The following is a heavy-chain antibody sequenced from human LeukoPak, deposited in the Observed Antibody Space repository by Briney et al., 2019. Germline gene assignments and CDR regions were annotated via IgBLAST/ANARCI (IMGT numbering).Heavy chain of an antibody. CDR2: ISSSSSTI. J-gene: IGHJ4*02. Sequence: PGGSLRLSCAASGFTFSSYSMNWVRQAPGKGLEWVSYISSSSSTIYYADSVKGRFTISRDNAKNSLYLQMNSLRAEDTAVYYCAREWAYTTTPFDYWGQGTLVTVSS. V-gene: IGHV3-48*01. CDR1: GFTFSSYS. D-gene: IGHD1-14*01. CDR3: AREWAYTTTPFDY.